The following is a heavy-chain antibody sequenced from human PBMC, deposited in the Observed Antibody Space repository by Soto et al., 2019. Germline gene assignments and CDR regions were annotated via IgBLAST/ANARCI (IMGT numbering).Heavy chain of an antibody. J-gene: IGHJ4*02. Sequence: QVPLVESGGDLVKPGGSLRLSCAASGFTFSHYYMSWIRQAPGKGLEWVSYISSSSSYTNYADSVKGRVTISRDNAKNSLYLQMNSLRVEDTDVYYCARDLGQQLGYWGQGTLVTVSS. D-gene: IGHD6-13*01. V-gene: IGHV3-11*05. CDR2: ISSSSSYT. CDR1: GFTFSHYY. CDR3: ARDLGQQLGY.